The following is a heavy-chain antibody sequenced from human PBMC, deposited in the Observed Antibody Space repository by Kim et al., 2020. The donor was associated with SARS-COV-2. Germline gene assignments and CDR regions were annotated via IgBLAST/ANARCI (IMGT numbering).Heavy chain of an antibody. D-gene: IGHD6-19*01. CDR2: INHSGST. CDR3: ARGRSSGWAVNFDY. J-gene: IGHJ4*02. Sequence: SETLSLTCAVYGGSFSGYYWSWIRQPPGKGLEWIGEINHSGSTNYNPSLKSRVTISVDTSKNQFSLKLSSVTAADTAVYYSARGRSSGWAVNFDYWGQGTLVTVSS. CDR1: GGSFSGYY. V-gene: IGHV4-34*01.